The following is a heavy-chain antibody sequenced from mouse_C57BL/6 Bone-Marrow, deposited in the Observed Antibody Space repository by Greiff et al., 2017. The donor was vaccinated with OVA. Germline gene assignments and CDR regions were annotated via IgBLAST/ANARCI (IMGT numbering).Heavy chain of an antibody. V-gene: IGHV1-81*01. Sequence: VQLQQSGAELARPGASVKLSCKASGYTFTSYGISWVKQRTGQGLEWIGEIYPRSGNTYYNEKFKGKATLTADKSSSTAYMELRSLTSEDSAVYFCARDDFYYFDYWGQGTLVTVSA. CDR3: ARDDFYYFDY. CDR2: IYPRSGNT. D-gene: IGHD2-1*01. J-gene: IGHJ3*01. CDR1: GYTFTSYG.